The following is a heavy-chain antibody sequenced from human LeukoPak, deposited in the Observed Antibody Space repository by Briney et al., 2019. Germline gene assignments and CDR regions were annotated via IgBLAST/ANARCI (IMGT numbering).Heavy chain of an antibody. V-gene: IGHV1-69*04. D-gene: IGHD7-27*01. J-gene: IGHJ4*02. Sequence: SVKVSCKASGGTFSSYAISWVRQAPGQGLEWMGRIIPILGIANYAQKFQGRVTITADKSTSTAYMELSSLRSEDTAVYYCARLPSTGQAFDYWGQGTLVTVSS. CDR1: GGTFSSYA. CDR3: ARLPSTGQAFDY. CDR2: IIPILGIA.